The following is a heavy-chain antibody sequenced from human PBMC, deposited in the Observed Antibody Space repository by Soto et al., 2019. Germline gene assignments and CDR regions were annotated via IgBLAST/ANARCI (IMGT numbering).Heavy chain of an antibody. CDR2: LSDSGGSI. Sequence: GGSLRLSCAASGFTFSSSAMAWVRQAPGKGLEWVSGLSDSGGSIYYADSVKGRFTISRDNSMNTLYLQMNTLRAEDTAVYYCAKVSSAWYAGFFDLWGQGTLVTVSS. V-gene: IGHV3-23*01. CDR1: GFTFSSSA. D-gene: IGHD2-8*01. CDR3: AKVSSAWYAGFFDL. J-gene: IGHJ4*02.